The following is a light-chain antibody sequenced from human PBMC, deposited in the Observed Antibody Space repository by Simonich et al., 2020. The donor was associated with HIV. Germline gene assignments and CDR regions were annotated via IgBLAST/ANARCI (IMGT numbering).Light chain of an antibody. CDR3: QQYDSTPLWA. V-gene: IGKV1-NL1*01. Sequence: DIQMTQSPSTLSVSVGDRVTITCRASQSISTWLAWYQQKPGKAPKLLLYDASRLESWIPSRFSGSGSGTDYTLTISSLQPEDFATYYCQQYDSTPLWAFGQGTKVEIK. CDR2: DAS. CDR1: QSISTW. J-gene: IGKJ1*01.